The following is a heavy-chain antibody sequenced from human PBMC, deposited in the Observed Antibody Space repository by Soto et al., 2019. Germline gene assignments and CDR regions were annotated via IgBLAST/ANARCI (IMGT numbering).Heavy chain of an antibody. CDR1: GFTFSSYS. Sequence: GGSLRLSCAASGFTFSSYSMNWVRQAPGKGLEWVSSISSSSSYIYYADSVKGRFTISRDNAKNSLYLQMNSLRAEDTAVYYCARDGGYGSGKGQGAENYYYYYMDVWGKGTTVTVSS. CDR2: ISSSSSYI. D-gene: IGHD3-10*01. J-gene: IGHJ6*03. V-gene: IGHV3-21*01. CDR3: ARDGGYGSGKGQGAENYYYYYMDV.